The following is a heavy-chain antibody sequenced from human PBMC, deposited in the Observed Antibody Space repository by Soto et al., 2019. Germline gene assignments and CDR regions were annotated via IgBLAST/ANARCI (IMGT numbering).Heavy chain of an antibody. CDR1: GDSVSSNSAA. CDR2: TYYRSKWYN. V-gene: IGHV6-1*01. CDR3: SRISVTIEATPSSYGIDV. Sequence: SQTLSLTCAISGDSVSSNSAAWNWIRQSPSRGLEWLGRTYYRSKWYNDYAVSVKSRITINPDTSKNQFSLQLNSVTPEDTAVYSCSRISVTIEATPSSYGIDVSDQGTMVTV. D-gene: IGHD1-26*01. J-gene: IGHJ6*02.